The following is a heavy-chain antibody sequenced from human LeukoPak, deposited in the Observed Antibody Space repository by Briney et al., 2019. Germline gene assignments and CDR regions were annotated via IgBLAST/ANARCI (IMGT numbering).Heavy chain of an antibody. D-gene: IGHD2-2*01. J-gene: IGHJ6*03. Sequence: GASVKVSCKASGYTFTSYDINWVRQATGQGLERMGWMNPNSGNTGYAQKFQGRVTITRNTSISTAYMELSSLRSEDTAVYYCARADVVVVVPAASYYHYYMDVWGKGTTVTVSS. CDR1: GYTFTSYD. V-gene: IGHV1-8*03. CDR2: MNPNSGNT. CDR3: ARADVVVVVPAASYYHYYMDV.